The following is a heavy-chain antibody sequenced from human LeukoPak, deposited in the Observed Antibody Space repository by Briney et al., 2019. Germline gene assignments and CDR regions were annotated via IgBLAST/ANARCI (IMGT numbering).Heavy chain of an antibody. CDR1: GGSISSSSYY. CDR3: ARLGLTNWFDP. D-gene: IGHD4/OR15-4a*01. V-gene: IGHV4-39*01. J-gene: IGHJ5*02. Sequence: SETLSLTCTVSGGSISSSSYYWGWIRQPPGKGLEWIGSIYYSGSTYYNPSLKSRVTISVDTSKNQFSLKLSSVTAADTTVYYCARLGLTNWFDPWGQGTLVTVSS. CDR2: IYYSGST.